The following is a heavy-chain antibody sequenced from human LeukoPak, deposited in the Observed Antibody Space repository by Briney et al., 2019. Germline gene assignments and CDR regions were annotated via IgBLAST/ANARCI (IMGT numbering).Heavy chain of an antibody. Sequence: GGSLRLSCAGSGFIFSSSWMSWVRQAPGRGLEWVANIKQAGREKYYAASVRGRFTISRDNAKNSLYLQMNSLRADDTAVYYCARHGVTYFDYWGQGTLVTVSS. V-gene: IGHV3-7*03. CDR2: IKQAGREK. CDR1: GFIFSSSW. D-gene: IGHD4-11*01. CDR3: ARHGVTYFDY. J-gene: IGHJ4*02.